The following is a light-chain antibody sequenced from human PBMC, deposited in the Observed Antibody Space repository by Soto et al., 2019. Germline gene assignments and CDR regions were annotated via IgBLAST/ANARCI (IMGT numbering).Light chain of an antibody. CDR3: SSYTSSSTVI. CDR1: SSEVGGYNF. V-gene: IGLV2-14*01. J-gene: IGLJ2*01. Sequence: QSVLTQPASVSGSPGQSITISCTGTSSEVGGYNFVSWYQQHPGKAPKFIIYDVRNRPSGVSNRFSGSRSGNTASLTISGLQAEDEADYYCSSYTSSSTVIFGGATQLTVL. CDR2: DVR.